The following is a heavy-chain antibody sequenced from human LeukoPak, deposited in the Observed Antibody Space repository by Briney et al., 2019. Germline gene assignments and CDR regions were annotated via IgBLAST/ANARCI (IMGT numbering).Heavy chain of an antibody. V-gene: IGHV1-18*01. J-gene: IGHJ4*02. CDR3: ARDLVLVVPAAMPLDY. CDR2: ISAYNGNT. CDR1: GYTVTSYG. Sequence: ASVKVSCKASGYTVTSYGISWGRQAPGQGLEWVGWISAYNGNTNYAQKLQGRITMNTDTSTSTAYMELRSLRSDDTAVYYCARDLVLVVPAAMPLDYWGQGTLVTVSS. D-gene: IGHD2-2*01.